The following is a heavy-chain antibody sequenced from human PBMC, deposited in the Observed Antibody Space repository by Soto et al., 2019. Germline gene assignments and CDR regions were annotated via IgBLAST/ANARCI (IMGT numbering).Heavy chain of an antibody. Sequence: PGGSLRLSCAASGFTVSSNYMSWVRQAPGKGLEWVSVIYSGGSTYYADSVKGRFTIPRDNSKNTLYLQMNSLRAEDTAVYYCATSIVGATHIDYWGQGTLVTVSS. CDR2: IYSGGST. CDR3: ATSIVGATHIDY. J-gene: IGHJ4*02. D-gene: IGHD1-26*01. CDR1: GFTVSSNY. V-gene: IGHV3-53*01.